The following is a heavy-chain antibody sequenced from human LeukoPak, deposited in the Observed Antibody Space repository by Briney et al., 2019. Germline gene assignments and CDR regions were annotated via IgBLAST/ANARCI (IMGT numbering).Heavy chain of an antibody. CDR3: AKDRLLNCRGDCYIFDY. CDR2: ISGSGDST. V-gene: IGHV3-23*01. CDR1: GFTLRSYV. Sequence: GGSLRLSCVVSGFTLRSYVMNWVRQTPGKGLGWVSSISGSGDSTFYADSVKGRFSISRHNSKNTLYLQVNGLRTEDTAVYYCAKDRLLNCRGDCYIFDYWGQGTVVTVSS. J-gene: IGHJ4*02. D-gene: IGHD2-21*02.